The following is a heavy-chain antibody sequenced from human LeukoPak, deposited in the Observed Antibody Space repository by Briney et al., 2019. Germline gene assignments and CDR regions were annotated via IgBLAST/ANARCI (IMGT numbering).Heavy chain of an antibody. V-gene: IGHV4-30-2*01. CDR3: AREPYGSGRYLY. CDR2: IYHSGST. J-gene: IGHJ4*02. D-gene: IGHD3-10*01. CDR1: GGSISSGGYY. Sequence: SETLSLTCTDSGGSISSGGYYWSWIRQPPGKGLEWIGYIYHSGSTYYNPSLKSRVTISVDRSKNQFSLKLSSVTAADTAVYYCAREPYGSGRYLYWGQGTLVTVSS.